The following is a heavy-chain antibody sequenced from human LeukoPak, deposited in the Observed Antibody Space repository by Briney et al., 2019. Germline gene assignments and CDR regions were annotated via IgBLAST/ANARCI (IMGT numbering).Heavy chain of an antibody. D-gene: IGHD3-3*01. V-gene: IGHV5-51*01. CDR3: ARQASSDFWSGYSAFDY. J-gene: IGHJ4*02. CDR2: IYPGDSDT. CDR1: GYSFTSYW. Sequence: GESLKISCKGSGYSFTSYWIGWVRQTPGKGLEWMGIIYPGDSDTRYSPSFQGQVTISADKSISTAYLQWSSLKASDTAMYYCARQASSDFWSGYSAFDYWGQGTLVTVSS.